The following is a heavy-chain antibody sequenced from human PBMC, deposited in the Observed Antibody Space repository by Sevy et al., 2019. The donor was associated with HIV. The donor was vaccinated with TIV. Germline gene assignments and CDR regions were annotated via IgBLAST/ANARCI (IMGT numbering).Heavy chain of an antibody. V-gene: IGHV3-72*01. CDR1: GFTFSDHS. D-gene: IGHD6-13*01. Sequence: GGSLRLSCAASGFTFSDHSMDWFRQAPGKGLEWVGRIRNKADSYPTKYAGLVKGKLTISRNDFRNSLYLQMNSLKTEDTAVYYCATHAGIAAAGRVFDYWGQGSLVTVSS. CDR3: ATHAGIAAAGRVFDY. J-gene: IGHJ4*02. CDR2: IRNKADSYPT.